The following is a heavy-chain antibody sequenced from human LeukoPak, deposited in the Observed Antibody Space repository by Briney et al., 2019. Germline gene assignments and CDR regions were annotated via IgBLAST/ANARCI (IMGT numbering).Heavy chain of an antibody. J-gene: IGHJ4*02. Sequence: TGGSLRLSCAASGFTFGSYTMNWVRQAPGKGLQWVSSITSGSDYIYYADSVRGRFTISRDNAKNSLYLQMNSLSPEDTAMYYCVRVSSFSNNWGQGNLVTVSS. CDR1: GFTFGSYT. CDR2: ITSGSDYI. CDR3: VRVSSFSNN. V-gene: IGHV3-21*06. D-gene: IGHD2/OR15-2a*01.